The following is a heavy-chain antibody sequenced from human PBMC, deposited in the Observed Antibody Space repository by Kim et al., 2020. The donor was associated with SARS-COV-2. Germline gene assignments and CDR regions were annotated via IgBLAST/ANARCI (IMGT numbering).Heavy chain of an antibody. J-gene: IGHJ6*02. CDR2: TRNKANSYTT. V-gene: IGHV3-72*01. CDR1: GFTFSEHY. CDR3: ARPPGHILTGPLIYGMDV. D-gene: IGHD3-9*01. Sequence: GGSLRLSCEASGFTFSEHYMDWVRQAPGKGLEWVGRTRNKANSYTTEYAASVKGRFTISRDDSKNSLYLQMNSLKIEDTAVYYCARPPGHILTGPLIYGMDVWGQGTTVTVSS.